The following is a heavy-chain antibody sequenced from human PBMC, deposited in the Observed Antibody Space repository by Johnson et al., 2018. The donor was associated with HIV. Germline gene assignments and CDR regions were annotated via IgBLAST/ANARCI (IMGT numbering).Heavy chain of an antibody. V-gene: IGHV3-74*01. D-gene: IGHD6-19*01. Sequence: MQLVESGGGLVQPGGSLRLSCAASGFTFSPYWMHWVRQAPGQGLVWVSRIISDVSSAIYTDSVKGRFTISRDNSKNTLYLQMNSLRAEDTAVYYCARDWGLYSSGWYVDAFDIWGQGTMVTVSS. CDR2: IISDVSSA. J-gene: IGHJ3*02. CDR1: GFTFSPYW. CDR3: ARDWGLYSSGWYVDAFDI.